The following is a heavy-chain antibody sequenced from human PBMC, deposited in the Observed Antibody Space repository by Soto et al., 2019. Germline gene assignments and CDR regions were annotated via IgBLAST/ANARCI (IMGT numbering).Heavy chain of an antibody. D-gene: IGHD3-16*01. Sequence: QVQLVQSGAEVKRPGSSVKVSCESSGDTFNSYVISWVRQAPGQGLEWMGGIIPIIGVTHYVQKFQGRVTISALSSTGTAYMELTNLGFEDTTLYFCAREPLGAKGADHWGQGTLVTVSS. CDR1: GDTFNSYV. J-gene: IGHJ4*02. CDR3: AREPLGAKGADH. V-gene: IGHV1-69*17. CDR2: IIPIIGVT.